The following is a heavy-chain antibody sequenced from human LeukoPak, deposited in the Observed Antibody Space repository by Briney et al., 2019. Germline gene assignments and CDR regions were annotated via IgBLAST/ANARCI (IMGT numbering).Heavy chain of an antibody. D-gene: IGHD6-6*01. Sequence: GGSLRLSCAASGFTFHDYVMHWVRQVPGKGLEWVSAISWNNDTIGYADSVKGRLTISRDNAKSSLYLQIHSLRPEDTAVYYCARDFRRIAARDFDYWGQGTLVTVSS. J-gene: IGHJ4*02. CDR1: GFTFHDYV. V-gene: IGHV3-9*01. CDR2: ISWNNDTI. CDR3: ARDFRRIAARDFDY.